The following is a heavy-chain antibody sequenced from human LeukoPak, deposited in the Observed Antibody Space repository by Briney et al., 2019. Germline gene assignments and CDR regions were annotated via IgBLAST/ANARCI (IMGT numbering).Heavy chain of an antibody. CDR3: ARGGGLDV. CDR2: INHNGNVN. V-gene: IGHV3-7*03. D-gene: IGHD3-16*01. Sequence: ETLSLTCTVSGGSISSNSYYWGWIRQPPGKGLGWVASINHNGNVNYYVDSVKGRFTISRDNAKNSLYLQMSNLRAEDTAVYFCARGGGLDVWGQGATVTVSS. J-gene: IGHJ6*02. CDR1: GGSISSNSYY.